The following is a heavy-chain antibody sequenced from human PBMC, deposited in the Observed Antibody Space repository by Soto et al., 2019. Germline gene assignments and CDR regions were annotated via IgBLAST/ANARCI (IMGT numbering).Heavy chain of an antibody. D-gene: IGHD3-10*01. CDR2: INHSGST. CDR3: ARRITMVRGVITTLYNWFDP. J-gene: IGHJ5*02. V-gene: IGHV4-34*01. CDR1: GGSFSGYY. Sequence: PSETLSLTCAVYGGSFSGYYWSWIRQPPGKGLEWIGEINHSGSTNYNPSLKSRVTISVDTSKNQFSLKLSSVTAADTAVYYCARRITMVRGVITTLYNWFDPWGQGTLVTVSS.